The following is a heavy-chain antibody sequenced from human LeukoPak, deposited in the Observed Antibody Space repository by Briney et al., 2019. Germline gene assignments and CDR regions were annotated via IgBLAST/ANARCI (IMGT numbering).Heavy chain of an antibody. J-gene: IGHJ4*02. CDR1: GGSISSSSYY. CDR3: ASREYSSSHNH. V-gene: IGHV4-39*01. CDR2: IYYSGST. D-gene: IGHD4-11*01. Sequence: SETLSLTCTVSGGSISSSSYYWGWIRQPPGKGLEWIGSIYYSGSTYYNPSPKSRVSISLDTSKNQFSLKLRSMTAADTAVYYCASREYSSSHNHWGQGTLVTVSS.